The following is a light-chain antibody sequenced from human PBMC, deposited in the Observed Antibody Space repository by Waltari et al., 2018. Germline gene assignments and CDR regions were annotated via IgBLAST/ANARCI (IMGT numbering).Light chain of an antibody. Sequence: DILMTQSPPTLSASMGDRVTITCRASRDISSKLAWYQQKPGRDPKLLIYKASSLESGVPARFSGSGSGTEFTLTISTLQPDDFATYYCQEYVDDLWTFGQGTKVEIK. CDR2: KAS. J-gene: IGKJ1*01. CDR3: QEYVDDLWT. CDR1: RDISSK. V-gene: IGKV1-5*03.